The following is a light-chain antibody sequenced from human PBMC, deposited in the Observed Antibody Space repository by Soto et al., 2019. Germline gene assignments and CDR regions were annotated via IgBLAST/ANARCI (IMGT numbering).Light chain of an antibody. Sequence: ENVLTQSPAPPFAFSGDRVPLSCRASQAVNTRLAWYQHKPGQAPRLLIYLTSSRATGIPDRFSGSGSGTDFTLTISRLEPEDFAVYYCQQYRTFGQGTKVDIK. V-gene: IGKV3-20*01. CDR3: QQYRT. J-gene: IGKJ1*01. CDR2: LTS. CDR1: QAVNTR.